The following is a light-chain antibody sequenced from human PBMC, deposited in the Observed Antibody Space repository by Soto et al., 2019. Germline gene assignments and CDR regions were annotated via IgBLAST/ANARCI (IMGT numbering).Light chain of an antibody. J-gene: IGKJ1*01. CDR1: QSISNTK. V-gene: IGKV3-20*01. CDR3: QQYGSSPLT. CDR2: GAS. Sequence: EIVLTQSPGTLSLSPGERVTLSCRASQSISNTKLTWYQQKPGQAPRLLIYGASSRATGIPDRFSGSGSGTDFTLTISRLEPEDFAVYYCQQYGSSPLTFGQGTKVELK.